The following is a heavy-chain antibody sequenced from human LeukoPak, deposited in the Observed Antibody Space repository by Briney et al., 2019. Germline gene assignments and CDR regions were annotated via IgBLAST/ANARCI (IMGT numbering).Heavy chain of an antibody. V-gene: IGHV1-69*13. Sequence: ASVKVSCKASGGTFSSYAISWVRQAPGQGLEWMGGIIPIFGTANYAQKFQGRVTITADESTSTAYMELSSLRSEDTAVYYCASPTLVYCGGDCYFDYWGQGTLVTVPS. J-gene: IGHJ4*02. CDR2: IIPIFGTA. D-gene: IGHD2-21*02. CDR3: ASPTLVYCGGDCYFDY. CDR1: GGTFSSYA.